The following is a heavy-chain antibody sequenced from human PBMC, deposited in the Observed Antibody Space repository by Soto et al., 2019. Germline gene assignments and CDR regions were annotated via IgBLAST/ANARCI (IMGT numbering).Heavy chain of an antibody. D-gene: IGHD4-17*01. Sequence: PGGSLRLSCAVSGLTFSTYAMTWVRQAPGKGLEWVSSISGSGDGTHSADSVKGRFTISRDNSKNTLYLQMNSLRAEDTAVYYCGRDHNGEYIGAFDFWGQGTMVTVSS. CDR3: GRDHNGEYIGAFDF. CDR1: GLTFSTYA. V-gene: IGHV3-23*01. J-gene: IGHJ3*01. CDR2: ISGSGDGT.